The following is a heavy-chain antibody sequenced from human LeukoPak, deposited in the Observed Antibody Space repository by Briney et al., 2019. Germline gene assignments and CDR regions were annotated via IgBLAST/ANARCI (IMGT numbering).Heavy chain of an antibody. CDR2: IRSKANSYAT. J-gene: IGHJ6*02. CDR1: GLTFSGSA. V-gene: IGHV3-73*01. CDR3: TRTYGDYASFENV. Sequence: PGGSLRLSCAASGLTFSGSAMHCVRQASGKGLEWVGRIRSKANSYATTYAASVKGRFTISRDDSKNTAYLQMNSLETEDTAVYYCTRTYGDYASFENVWGQGTTVTVSS. D-gene: IGHD4-17*01.